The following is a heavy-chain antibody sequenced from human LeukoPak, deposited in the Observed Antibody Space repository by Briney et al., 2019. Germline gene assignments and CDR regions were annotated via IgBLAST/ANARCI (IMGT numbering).Heavy chain of an antibody. J-gene: IGHJ4*02. CDR3: ARDSSGYQ. V-gene: IGHV3-7*01. CDR1: GFTLSTYW. Sequence: GGSLRLSCAASGFTLSTYWMSWVRQAPGKGLEWVANIKEHGSEKYYGDSVKGRFTISRDNAKNSLYLRMNSLRAEDTAVYYCARDSSGYQWGQGTLVTVSS. D-gene: IGHD3-22*01. CDR2: IKEHGSEK.